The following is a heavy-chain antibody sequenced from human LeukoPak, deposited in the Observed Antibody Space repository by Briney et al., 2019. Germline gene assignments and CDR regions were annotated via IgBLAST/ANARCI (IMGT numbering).Heavy chain of an antibody. V-gene: IGHV3-30*04. CDR2: ISYDGSNK. Sequence: PGGSLRLSCAASGFTFSSYAMHWVRQAPGKGLEWVAVISYDGSNKYYADSVKGRFTISRDNSKNTLYLQMNSLRAEDTAVYYCAREGVAGEQWLVQGGFDYWGQGTLVTVSS. D-gene: IGHD6-19*01. CDR3: AREGVAGEQWLVQGGFDY. CDR1: GFTFSSYA. J-gene: IGHJ4*02.